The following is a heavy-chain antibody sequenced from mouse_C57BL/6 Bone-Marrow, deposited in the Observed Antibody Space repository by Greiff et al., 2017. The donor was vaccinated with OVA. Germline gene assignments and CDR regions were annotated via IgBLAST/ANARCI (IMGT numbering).Heavy chain of an antibody. V-gene: IGHV1-50*01. D-gene: IGHD2-1*01. CDR2: IDPSDSYT. J-gene: IGHJ2*01. CDR1: GFNIKDYY. Sequence: QVQLQQSGAELVKPGASVKLSCTASGFNIKDYYMHWVKQRPGQGLEWIGEIDPSDSYTNYNQKFKGKATLTVDTSSSTAYMQLSSLTSEDSAVYYCARRGIYYGNFRFDYWGQGTTLTVSS. CDR3: ARRGIYYGNFRFDY.